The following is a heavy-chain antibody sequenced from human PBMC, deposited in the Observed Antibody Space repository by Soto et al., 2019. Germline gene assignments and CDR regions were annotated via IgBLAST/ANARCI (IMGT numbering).Heavy chain of an antibody. V-gene: IGHV3-48*02. CDR2: ISSSSTI. CDR3: ARDPPTSITIFGVVPPGMDV. D-gene: IGHD3-3*01. CDR1: GFTFSSYS. J-gene: IGHJ6*02. Sequence: GGSLRLSCAASGFTFSSYSMNWVRQAPGKGLEWVSYISSSSTIYYADSVKGRFTISRDNAKNSLYLQMNSLRDEDTAVYYCARDPPTSITIFGVVPPGMDVWGQGTTVTVSS.